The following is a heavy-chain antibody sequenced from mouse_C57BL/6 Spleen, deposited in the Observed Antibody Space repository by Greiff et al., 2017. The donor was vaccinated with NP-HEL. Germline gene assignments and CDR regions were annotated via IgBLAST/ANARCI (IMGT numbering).Heavy chain of an antibody. V-gene: IGHV1-61*01. Sequence: HLQPPVAELVRPGSSVKLSCKASGYTFTSYWLDWVKQRPGQGLEWIGNIYPSDSETHYNQKFKDKATLTVDKSSSTAYMQLSSLTSEDSAVYYCAREGYDYRFAYWGQGTLVTVSA. D-gene: IGHD2-4*01. CDR2: IYPSDSET. CDR3: AREGYDYRFAY. CDR1: GYTFTSYW. J-gene: IGHJ3*01.